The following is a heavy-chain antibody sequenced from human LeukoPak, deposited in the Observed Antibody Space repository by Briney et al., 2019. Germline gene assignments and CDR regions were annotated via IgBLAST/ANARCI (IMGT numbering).Heavy chain of an antibody. Sequence: GESLKSSCKGSGYSFTSYWISWVRQMPGKGLEWMGRIGPSDSYTNYSPSFQGHVTISADKSISTAYLQWSSLKASDTAMYYCARGSRYCSGGSCYWDGDAFDIWGQGTMVTVSS. V-gene: IGHV5-10-1*01. CDR1: GYSFTSYW. J-gene: IGHJ3*02. CDR3: ARGSRYCSGGSCYWDGDAFDI. D-gene: IGHD2-15*01. CDR2: IGPSDSYT.